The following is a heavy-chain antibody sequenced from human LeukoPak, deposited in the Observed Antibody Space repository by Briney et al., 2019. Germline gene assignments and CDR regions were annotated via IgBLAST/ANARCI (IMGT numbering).Heavy chain of an antibody. CDR1: GFLFSMYA. D-gene: IGHD3-22*01. V-gene: IGHV3-30*18. J-gene: IGHJ6*02. Sequence: GGSLRLSCEVSGFLFSMYAVHWVRQAPGRGLEWVAVITHDGNKTFYSDSVAGRFTISRDNSMGTVSLQMNSLRVEDTAVYFCAKSLDGDSGVYSYYHGMDVWGQGTTVTVSS. CDR2: ITHDGNKT. CDR3: AKSLDGDSGVYSYYHGMDV.